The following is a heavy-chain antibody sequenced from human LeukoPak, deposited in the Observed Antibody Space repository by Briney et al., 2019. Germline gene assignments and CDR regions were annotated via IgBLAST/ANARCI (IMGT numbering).Heavy chain of an antibody. CDR2: INPNSGGT. J-gene: IGHJ3*02. Sequence: ASVKVSCKASGYTFTGYYMHWVRQAPGQGLEWMGWINPNSGGTNYAQKFQGRVTMTRDTSISTAYMELSRLRSDDTAVYYCASSLRWLQSPTDAFDIWGQGTMVTVSS. CDR1: GYTFTGYY. CDR3: ASSLRWLQSPTDAFDI. V-gene: IGHV1-2*02. D-gene: IGHD5-24*01.